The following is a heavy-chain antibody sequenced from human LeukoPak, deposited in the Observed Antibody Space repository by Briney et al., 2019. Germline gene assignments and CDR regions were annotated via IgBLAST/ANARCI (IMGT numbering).Heavy chain of an antibody. D-gene: IGHD3-9*01. CDR3: VRDADWSFDY. CDR2: IRNDGSDK. V-gene: IGHV3-30*02. J-gene: IGHJ4*02. Sequence: PGGSLRLSCVTSGFNFRSHGMHWVRQAPGRGLEWVTFIRNDGSDKYYVDSVKGRFTISRDDSKKMLYVQMNSLRVEDTALYYCVRDADWSFDYWGQGTLVTVSS. CDR1: GFNFRSHG.